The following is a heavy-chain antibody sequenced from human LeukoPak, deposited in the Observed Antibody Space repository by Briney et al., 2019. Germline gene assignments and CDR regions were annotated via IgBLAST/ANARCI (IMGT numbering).Heavy chain of an antibody. J-gene: IGHJ4*02. CDR1: GYTFTSYY. D-gene: IGHD6-19*01. V-gene: IGHV1-46*01. CDR2: INPSGGST. CDR3: ARDGVAGVYYFDY. Sequence: ASVKVSCKASGYTFTSYYMHWVRQAPGQGLEWMGIINPSGGSTNYAQKFQGRVTMTRDMSTSTVYMELSSLRSEDTAVYYCARDGVAGVYYFDYWDQGTLVTVSS.